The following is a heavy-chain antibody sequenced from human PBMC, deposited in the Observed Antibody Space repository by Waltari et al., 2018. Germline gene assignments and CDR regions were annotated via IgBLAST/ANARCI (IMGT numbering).Heavy chain of an antibody. CDR1: GGSISTYY. CDR2: IHHSGNT. D-gene: IGHD3-16*01. CDR3: ARSRGDGYYYYMDV. V-gene: IGHV4-59*01. Sequence: QVQLQESGSGLVKPSETLSLTCTVSGGSISTYYWSWIRQPPGKGLEWIGFIHHSGNTNYSPSLKSRAIISVATSKNQFALKLTSVTAADTAVYYCARSRGDGYYYYMDVWGNGTTVTVPS. J-gene: IGHJ6*03.